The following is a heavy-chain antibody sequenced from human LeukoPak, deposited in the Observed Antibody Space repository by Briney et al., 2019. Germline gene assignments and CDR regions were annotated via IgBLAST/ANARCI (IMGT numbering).Heavy chain of an antibody. Sequence: SETLSLTCTVSGGSISSGSYYWSWIRQPAGKGLEWIGRIYTSGSTNYNPSLKSRVTISVDTSKNQVSLNLSSVTAADTAVYYCARMLPSSDAFDIRGQGPMVTVSS. CDR2: IYTSGST. V-gene: IGHV4-61*02. CDR3: ARMLPSSDAFDI. CDR1: GGSISSGSYY. D-gene: IGHD2-2*01. J-gene: IGHJ3*02.